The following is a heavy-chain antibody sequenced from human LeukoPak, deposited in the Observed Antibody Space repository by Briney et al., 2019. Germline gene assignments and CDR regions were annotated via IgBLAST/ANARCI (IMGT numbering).Heavy chain of an antibody. V-gene: IGHV4-34*01. J-gene: IGHJ4*02. CDR2: INHSGST. Sequence: SETLSLTCAVYGGSFSGYYWSWIRQPPGKGLEWIGEINHSGSTNYNPSLKSRVTISVDKSKNQFSLKLSSVTAADTAVYYCAKHSYYDYAWGRRNYYFDYWGQGTLLTVSS. D-gene: IGHD3-16*01. CDR3: AKHSYYDYAWGRRNYYFDY. CDR1: GGSFSGYY.